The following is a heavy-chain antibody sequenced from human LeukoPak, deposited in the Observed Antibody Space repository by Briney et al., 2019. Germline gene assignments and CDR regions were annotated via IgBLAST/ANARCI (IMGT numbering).Heavy chain of an antibody. CDR1: GFTVSSNY. CDR3: ARRYCTPSSCYSDY. CDR2: IYSGGNT. D-gene: IGHD2-8*01. V-gene: IGHV3-53*01. J-gene: IGHJ4*02. Sequence: PGGSLRLSCAASGFTVSSNYMSWVRQAPGKGLEWVSNIYSGGNTYYADSVKGRFTISRDNSKNTLYLQMNSLRAEDTAVYYCARRYCTPSSCYSDYWGQGALVTVSS.